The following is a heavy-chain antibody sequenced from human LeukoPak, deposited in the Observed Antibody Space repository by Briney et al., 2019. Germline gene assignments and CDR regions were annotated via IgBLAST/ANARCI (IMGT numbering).Heavy chain of an antibody. CDR2: ISYDGSNK. J-gene: IGHJ6*02. Sequence: GGSLRLSCAASGFTFSSYAMPWVRQAPGKGLEWVAVISYDGSNKYYADSVKGRFTISRDNSKNTLYLQMNSLRAEDTAVYYCARARDEYDFWSDSYGMDVWGQGTTVTVSS. D-gene: IGHD3-3*01. CDR1: GFTFSSYA. V-gene: IGHV3-30-3*01. CDR3: ARARDEYDFWSDSYGMDV.